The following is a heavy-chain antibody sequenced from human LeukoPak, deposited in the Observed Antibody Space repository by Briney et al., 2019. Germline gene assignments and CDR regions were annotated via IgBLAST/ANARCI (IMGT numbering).Heavy chain of an antibody. CDR2: IKQDGSEK. CDR3: AKARRYTSDLDY. D-gene: IGHD6-19*01. CDR1: GFTFSSYW. V-gene: IGHV3-7*03. J-gene: IGHJ4*02. Sequence: GGSLRLSCAASGFTFSSYWMSWVRQAPGKGLEWVANIKQDGSEKYYVDSMKGRFTISRDISKSTLYLQLNSLRAEDTAVYYCAKARRYTSDLDYWGQGTLVTVSS.